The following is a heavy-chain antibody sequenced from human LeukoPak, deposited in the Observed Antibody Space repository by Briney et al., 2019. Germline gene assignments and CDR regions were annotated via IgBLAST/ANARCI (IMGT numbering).Heavy chain of an antibody. CDR3: ARDELRFLEWLHYGDAFDI. Sequence: ASVKVSCKASGGTFSSYAISWVRQAPGQGLEWMGRIIPILGIANYAQKLQCRVTMTTDTSTSTAYMELRSLRSDDTAVYYCARDELRFLEWLHYGDAFDIWGQGTMVTVSS. J-gene: IGHJ3*02. D-gene: IGHD3-3*01. CDR2: IIPILGIA. V-gene: IGHV1-69*04. CDR1: GGTFSSYA.